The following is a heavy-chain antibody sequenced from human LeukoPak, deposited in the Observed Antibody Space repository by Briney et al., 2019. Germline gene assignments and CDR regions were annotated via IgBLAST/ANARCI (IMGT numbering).Heavy chain of an antibody. D-gene: IGHD2-21*02. V-gene: IGHV3-33*01. CDR2: IWYDGSNK. CDR1: GFTFSSYG. J-gene: IGHJ4*02. CDR3: ARGIAVSYCGGDCYSFYFDY. Sequence: GGSLRLSCAASGFTFSSYGMDWVRQAPGKGLEWVAFIWYDGSNKYYADSVKGRFTISRDNSKNTLYLQMNSLRAEDTAVYYCARGIAVSYCGGDCYSFYFDYWGQGTLVTVSS.